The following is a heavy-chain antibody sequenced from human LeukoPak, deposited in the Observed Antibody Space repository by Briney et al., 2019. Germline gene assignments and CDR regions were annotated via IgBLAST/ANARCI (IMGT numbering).Heavy chain of an antibody. J-gene: IGHJ4*02. CDR1: GFDFSSNW. CDR3: AKDHYWSIDY. CDR2: IKGDGIST. D-gene: IGHD3-3*01. V-gene: IGHV3-74*01. Sequence: GALRLSCAASGFDFSSNWMHWVRHARGQGLVWVSRIKGDGISTNYADSVKGRFTISRDIAKNTLYLQMNSLRAEDTGVYYCAKDHYWSIDYWGRGTLVTVSS.